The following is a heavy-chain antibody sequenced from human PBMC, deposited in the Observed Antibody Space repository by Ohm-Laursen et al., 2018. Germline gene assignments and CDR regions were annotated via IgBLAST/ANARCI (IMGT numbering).Heavy chain of an antibody. D-gene: IGHD3-10*01. Sequence: RSLRLSCSASGFTFSSYGMHWVRQAPGKGLEWVAVISYDGSNKYYADSVKGRFTISRDNSKNTLYLQMNSLRAEDTAVYYCATVPRYYYGSGSYPDYWGQGTLVTVSS. CDR1: GFTFSSYG. CDR2: ISYDGSNK. CDR3: ATVPRYYYGSGSYPDY. V-gene: IGHV3-30*03. J-gene: IGHJ4*02.